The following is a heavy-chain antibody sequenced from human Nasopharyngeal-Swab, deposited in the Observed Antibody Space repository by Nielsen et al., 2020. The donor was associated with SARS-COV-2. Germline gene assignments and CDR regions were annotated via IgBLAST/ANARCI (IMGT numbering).Heavy chain of an antibody. Sequence: ASVKVSCKASGYTFTSYGISWVRQAPGQGLEWMGWISAYNGNTNYAQKLQGRVTMTTDTSTSTAYMELRSLRSDDTAVYYCASSWELELPGAFDIWGQGTMVTVSS. CDR1: GYTFTSYG. D-gene: IGHD1-26*01. J-gene: IGHJ3*02. CDR2: ISAYNGNT. CDR3: ASSWELELPGAFDI. V-gene: IGHV1-18*01.